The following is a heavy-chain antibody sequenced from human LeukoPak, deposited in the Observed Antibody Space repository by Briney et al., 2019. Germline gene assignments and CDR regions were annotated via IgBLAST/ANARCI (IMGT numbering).Heavy chain of an antibody. CDR3: ERDWPRDGPHEIFEY. CDR2: ISRSSSYT. V-gene: IGHV3-11*05. D-gene: IGHD5-24*01. CDR1: GGSFSGYY. Sequence: LSLTCAVYGGSFSGYYWSWTRQAPGKGLEWVSDISRSSSYTNYADSVKGRFTISRDNAKNSLYLQMNSLGAEDTAVYYCERDWPRDGPHEIFEYWGQGTLVTVSS. J-gene: IGHJ4*02.